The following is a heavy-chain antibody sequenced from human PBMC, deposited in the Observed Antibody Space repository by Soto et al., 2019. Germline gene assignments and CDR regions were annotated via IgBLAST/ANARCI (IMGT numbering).Heavy chain of an antibody. CDR3: ARERGYSYGQNWFDP. CDR1: GGTFSSYA. CDR2: IIPIFGTA. D-gene: IGHD5-18*01. V-gene: IGHV1-69*12. Sequence: QVQLVQSGAEVKKPGSSVKVSCKASGGTFSSYAISWVRQAPGQGLEWMGGIIPIFGTANYAQKFQGRVTTTAAESTSPAYMELSSLRSEDTAVYYCARERGYSYGQNWFDPWGQGTLVTVSS. J-gene: IGHJ5*02.